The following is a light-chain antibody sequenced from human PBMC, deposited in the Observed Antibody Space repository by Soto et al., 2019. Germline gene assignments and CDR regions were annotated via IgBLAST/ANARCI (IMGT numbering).Light chain of an antibody. J-gene: IGKJ3*01. CDR1: QGISSY. Sequence: AIRMTQSPSSLSASTGDRVTITCRASQGISSYLAWYQQKPGKAPKLLIYAASTLQSGVPSRFSGSGSRTDFTLTISCLQSEDFATYYCQQYYSYPETFGPGTKVDIK. CDR2: AAS. V-gene: IGKV1-8*01. CDR3: QQYYSYPET.